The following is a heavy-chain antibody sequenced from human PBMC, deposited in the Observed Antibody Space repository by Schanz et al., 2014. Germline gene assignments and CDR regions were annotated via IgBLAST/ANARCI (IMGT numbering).Heavy chain of an antibody. CDR1: GFIFSNYG. D-gene: IGHD6-13*01. CDR3: ARVRRRIATPSTPSFRNYYYYAMDV. J-gene: IGHJ6*02. V-gene: IGHV3-33*01. Sequence: QVQLVESGGGVVQPGGSLRLSCAASGFIFSNYGIHWFRQPAGKGLEWVAAMSYDGSIKYYGDSVKGRFTISRDNSKNTLYLQMNSLRAEDTSVYFCARVRRRIATPSTPSFRNYYYYAMDVWGQGTTVTVSS. CDR2: MSYDGSIK.